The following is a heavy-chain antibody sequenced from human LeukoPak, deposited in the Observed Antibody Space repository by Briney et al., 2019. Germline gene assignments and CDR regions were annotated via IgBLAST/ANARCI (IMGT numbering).Heavy chain of an antibody. CDR3: AHSKYRNDDYYYGMDV. Sequence: GGSLRLSCAASGFTFSSYAMSWVRQAPGKGLEWVSSISGRGDSTYYADSVKGRFTISRDNSKNTLYLQMNSLRAEDTAIYYCAHSKYRNDDYYYGMDVWGPGTTVTVSS. V-gene: IGHV3-23*01. D-gene: IGHD2/OR15-2a*01. J-gene: IGHJ6*02. CDR1: GFTFSSYA. CDR2: ISGRGDST.